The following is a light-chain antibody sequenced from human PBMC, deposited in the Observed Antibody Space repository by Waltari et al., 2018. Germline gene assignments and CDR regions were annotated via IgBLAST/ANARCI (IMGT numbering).Light chain of an antibody. CDR2: EVT. J-gene: IGLJ3*02. CDR1: SGDVGYYDF. Sequence: QSALTQPPSASGSPGQAVTISCTGSSGDVGYYDFVSWYQQHPGKVPRLLIFEVTRRPSGVPDRFAGSKSETTACLTVSGLQPEDEADYYCTSFAASGDFVFGGGTKLTVL. CDR3: TSFAASGDFV. V-gene: IGLV2-8*01.